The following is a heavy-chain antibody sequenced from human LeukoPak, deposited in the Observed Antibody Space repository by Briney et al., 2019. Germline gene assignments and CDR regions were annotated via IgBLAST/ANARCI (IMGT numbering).Heavy chain of an antibody. D-gene: IGHD6-19*01. CDR3: ARDQSPGIAEAGPNWFDP. V-gene: IGHV1-18*01. J-gene: IGHJ5*02. Sequence: GASVKVSCKASGYTFTSYGISWVRQAPGQGLEWMGWISAYNGNTNYAQKLQGRVTMTTDTSTSTAYMELRSLRSDDTAVYYCARDQSPGIAEAGPNWFDPWGQGTLVTVSS. CDR2: ISAYNGNT. CDR1: GYTFTSYG.